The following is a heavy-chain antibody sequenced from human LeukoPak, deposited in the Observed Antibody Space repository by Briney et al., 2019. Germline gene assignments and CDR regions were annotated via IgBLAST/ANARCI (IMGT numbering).Heavy chain of an antibody. CDR3: TRAAGYGSSWPNWFDP. J-gene: IGHJ5*02. CDR1: VFTFCDYA. V-gene: IGHV3-49*04. CDR2: IRSKAYGGTT. D-gene: IGHD6-13*01. Sequence: GGSLRLSCTPSVFTFCDYAMSWDRQAPGRGLEWVGFIRSKAYGGTTEYAASVKGRFTISIDDSKSIAYLQMNSLKTEDTAVYYCTRAAGYGSSWPNWFDPWGRGTLVTVSS.